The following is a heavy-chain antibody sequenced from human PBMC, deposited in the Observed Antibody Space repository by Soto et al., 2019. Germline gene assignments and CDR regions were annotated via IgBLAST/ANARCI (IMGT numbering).Heavy chain of an antibody. CDR1: GGSFSGSY. V-gene: IGHV4-34*01. D-gene: IGHD4-17*01. Sequence: SETLSLTCAVYGGSFSGSYWNWIRQPPGKGLEWIGEINHNTNTIYNPSLTSRVTISVDTSKNQFSLKLSSVTAADTAVYYCARRYGPGFDYWGQGTLVTVSS. J-gene: IGHJ4*02. CDR2: INHNTNT. CDR3: ARRYGPGFDY.